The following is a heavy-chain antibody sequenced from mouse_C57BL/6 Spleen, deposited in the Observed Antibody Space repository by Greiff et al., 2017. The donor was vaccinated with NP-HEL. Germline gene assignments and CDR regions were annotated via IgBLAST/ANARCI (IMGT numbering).Heavy chain of an antibody. D-gene: IGHD3-2*02. J-gene: IGHJ3*01. CDR3: ARQATGFAY. CDR1: GYTFTSYW. CDR2: IDPSDSYT. V-gene: IGHV1-69*01. Sequence: QVQLQQPGAELVMPGASVKLSCKASGYTFTSYWMHWVKQRPGQGLEWIGEIDPSDSYTNYNQKFKGKSTLTVDKSSSTAYMQLSSLTSEDSAVYYCARQATGFAYWGQGTLVTVSA.